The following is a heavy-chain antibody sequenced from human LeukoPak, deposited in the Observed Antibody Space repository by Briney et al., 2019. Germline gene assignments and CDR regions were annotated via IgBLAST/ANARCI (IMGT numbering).Heavy chain of an antibody. V-gene: IGHV1-18*01. CDR2: ISAYNGNT. CDR3: ARGPYCSGGTCYSQYFDY. CDR1: GYTFTSYG. Sequence: GASVKVSSKASGYTFTSYGISWGRQAPGQGLEWMGWISAYNGNTNYAQKLRGRVTMTTDTSTSTAYMELRSLRSDDTAVYYCARGPYCSGGTCYSQYFDYWGQGALATVSS. J-gene: IGHJ4*02. D-gene: IGHD2-15*01.